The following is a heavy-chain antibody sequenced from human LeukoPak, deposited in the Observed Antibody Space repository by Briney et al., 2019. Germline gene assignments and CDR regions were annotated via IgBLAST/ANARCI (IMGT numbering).Heavy chain of an antibody. J-gene: IGHJ4*02. D-gene: IGHD1-1*01. Sequence: SETLSLTCVVYGGSFSGYSWSWIRQSPGKGLEWIGEIHHSGSTNYNPALKSRVSMSVDTSKNQFSLSLASVTAADTAVYYCARRHLLYYIDSWGQGTLVTGSS. CDR3: ARRHLLYYIDS. CDR1: GGSFSGYS. CDR2: IHHSGST. V-gene: IGHV4-34*01.